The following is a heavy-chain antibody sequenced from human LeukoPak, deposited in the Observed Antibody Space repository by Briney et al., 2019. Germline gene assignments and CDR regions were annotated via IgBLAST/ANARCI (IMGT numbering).Heavy chain of an antibody. V-gene: IGHV4-59*07. CDR2: IYSSGNL. CDR3: ARTGEYSGSGPSWVFDI. Sequence: SDTLSLTCSLSGGSITNYYWSWIRQPPGKGLEWIAWIYSSGNLDYHPSLTSRLIMSLGPSNNQFSMKLTAVTASDTAVYFCARTGEYSGSGPSWVFDIRGEGTMVTVSS. CDR1: GGSITNYY. J-gene: IGHJ3*02. D-gene: IGHD3-10*01.